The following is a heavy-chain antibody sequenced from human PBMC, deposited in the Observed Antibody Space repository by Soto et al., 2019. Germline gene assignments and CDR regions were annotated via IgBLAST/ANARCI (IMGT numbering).Heavy chain of an antibody. CDR2: ISAYNGNT. Sequence: ASVKVSCNASGYTFTSYGISWVRKAPGQGLEWMGWISAYNGNTNYAQKLQGRVTMTTDTSTSTAYMELRSLRSDDTAVYYCARNVAYDILTGPLDYWGQGTLVTVSS. V-gene: IGHV1-18*01. D-gene: IGHD3-9*01. CDR3: ARNVAYDILTGPLDY. CDR1: GYTFTSYG. J-gene: IGHJ4*02.